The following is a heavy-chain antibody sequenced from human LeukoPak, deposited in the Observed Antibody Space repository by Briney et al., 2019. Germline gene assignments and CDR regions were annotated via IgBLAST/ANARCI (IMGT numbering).Heavy chain of an antibody. CDR3: AKDQGLFDY. J-gene: IGHJ4*02. CDR2: ISYDGSNK. V-gene: IGHV3-30*18. Sequence: PGGSVRLSCTASGFTFSSHGMLWLRHAPGKGRVWLADISYDGSNKYYAVSVRGRFTIPRDNSKNTLYLQVNSLRDEDTAVYYCAKDQGLFDYWRQARLVTVSS. CDR1: GFTFSSHG.